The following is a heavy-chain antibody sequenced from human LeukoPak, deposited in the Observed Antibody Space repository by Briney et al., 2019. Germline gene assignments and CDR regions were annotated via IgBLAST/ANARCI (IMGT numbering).Heavy chain of an antibody. CDR3: ARHRLSTTSGYAFDYMDV. CDR1: GYSISSGYY. J-gene: IGHJ6*03. Sequence: SETLSLTCAVSGYSISSGYYWGWIRQPPGKGLEWIGSMYHSGSTYYNPSLKSRVTISVDTSENQFSLKLTSVTAADTAVYFCARHRLSTTSGYAFDYMDVWGKGTTVAVSS. CDR2: MYHSGST. D-gene: IGHD5-12*01. V-gene: IGHV4-38-2*01.